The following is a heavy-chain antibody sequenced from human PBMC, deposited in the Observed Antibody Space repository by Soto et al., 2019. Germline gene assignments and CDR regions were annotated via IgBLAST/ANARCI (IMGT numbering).Heavy chain of an antibody. J-gene: IGHJ6*02. CDR1: GYTFSRYG. D-gene: IGHD2-8*01. CDR2: VSGYNGDT. V-gene: IGHV1-18*01. CDR3: AKNGQPPYYYYGMDV. Sequence: QGQLVQSGPEVKKPGASVKVSCKASGYTFSRYGISWVRQAPGQGLEWMGWVSGYNGDTKYAQKVQGRVTMTIDTSXYTASMELRSLTSDDTAIYYCAKNGQPPYYYYGMDVWGQGTTVTVSS.